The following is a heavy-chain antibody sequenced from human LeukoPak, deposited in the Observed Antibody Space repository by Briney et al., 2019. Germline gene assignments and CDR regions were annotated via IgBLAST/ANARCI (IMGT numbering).Heavy chain of an antibody. D-gene: IGHD1-1*01. J-gene: IGHJ4*02. CDR1: GFTFDDFV. V-gene: IGHV3-9*01. CDR3: AKGGSGGGY. CDR2: ISWNSGSI. Sequence: GRSLRLSCAASGFTFDDFVMHWVRQAPGKGLEWVSGISWNSGSIGYADSVKGRFTISRDNAKNSLYLQMNSLRAEDTALYYCAKGGSGGGYWGQGNLVTVSS.